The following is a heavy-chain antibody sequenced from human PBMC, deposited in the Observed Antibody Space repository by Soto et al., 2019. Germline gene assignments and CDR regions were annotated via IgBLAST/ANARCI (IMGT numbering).Heavy chain of an antibody. V-gene: IGHV4-59*01. Sequence: PSETLSLTCTVSVGSISSYSWSLIRQPPGKGLECIWYFYYSGSTNYNPSLKSRVTISVDTSKNQFTLKLNSVTAADTAVYYCARRDRNYGNSWFEAWGQGTLVTLSS. J-gene: IGHJ5*02. CDR2: FYYSGST. D-gene: IGHD4-4*01. CDR3: ARRDRNYGNSWFEA. CDR1: VGSISSYS.